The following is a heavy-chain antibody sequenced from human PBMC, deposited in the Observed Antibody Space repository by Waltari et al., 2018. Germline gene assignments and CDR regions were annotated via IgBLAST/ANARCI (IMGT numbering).Heavy chain of an antibody. CDR2: IYTSGST. CDR3: ARDVRTPAHYYYMDV. J-gene: IGHJ6*03. D-gene: IGHD2-2*01. Sequence: QVQLQESGPGLVKPSETLSLTCTVSGGSISSYYWSWIRQPAGKGLEWIGRIYTSGSTNYNPSLKSRATMSVDTSKNQFSLKLSSVTAADTAVYYCARDVRTPAHYYYMDVWGKGTTVTVSS. CDR1: GGSISSYY. V-gene: IGHV4-4*07.